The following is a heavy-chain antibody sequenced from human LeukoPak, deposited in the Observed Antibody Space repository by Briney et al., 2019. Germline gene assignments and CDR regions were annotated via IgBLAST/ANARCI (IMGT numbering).Heavy chain of an antibody. CDR1: GXSISSYY. Sequence: SETLSLTCTVSGXSISSYYWSWIRQPPGKGLEWIGYIYYTGSTNYNPSLKSRVTMSVDTSKNQFSLKLSSVTAADTAVYYCARHAYSGSYQHDYWGQGTLVTVSS. J-gene: IGHJ4*02. V-gene: IGHV4-59*08. CDR2: IYYTGST. D-gene: IGHD1-26*01. CDR3: ARHAYSGSYQHDY.